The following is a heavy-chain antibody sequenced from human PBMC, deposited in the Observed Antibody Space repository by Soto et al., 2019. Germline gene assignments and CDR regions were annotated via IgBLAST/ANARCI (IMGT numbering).Heavy chain of an antibody. Sequence: KTSETLSLTCSVSGASISSYNWNWVRQSAGKGPEWVGRLNIAGTINYNPSLKSRITMSMDTSKNQISLHLRSVTAADTAMYYCARDRGEYTSSWFWYFSHWGHGTLVTVS. J-gene: IGHJ2*01. CDR3: ARDRGEYTSSWFWYFSH. CDR1: GASISSYN. CDR2: LNIAGTI. D-gene: IGHD6-13*01. V-gene: IGHV4-4*07.